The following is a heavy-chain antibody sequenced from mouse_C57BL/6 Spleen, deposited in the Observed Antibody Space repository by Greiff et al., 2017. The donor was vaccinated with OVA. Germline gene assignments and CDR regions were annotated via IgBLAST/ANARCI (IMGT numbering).Heavy chain of an antibody. J-gene: IGHJ4*01. CDR3: AREGITRVMDY. Sequence: DVQLQESGPGLVKPSQSLSLTCSVTGYSITSGYYWNWIRQFPGNKLEWMGYISYDGSNNYNPSLKNRISITRDTSKNQFFLKLNSVTTEDTATYYCAREGITRVMDYWGQGTSVTVSS. V-gene: IGHV3-6*01. CDR1: GYSITSGYY. CDR2: ISYDGSN. D-gene: IGHD2-4*01.